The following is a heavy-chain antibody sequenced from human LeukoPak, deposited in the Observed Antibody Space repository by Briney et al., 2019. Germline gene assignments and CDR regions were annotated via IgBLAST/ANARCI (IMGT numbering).Heavy chain of an antibody. CDR2: INHSGYT. V-gene: IGHV4-34*01. Sequence: SETLSLTCAVSGVSFDDYYWAWVRQTPGKGLEWIGEINHSGYTNDSPSLKSRVTLSIDTSRKQFSLNLRSVSVADAGIYYCTRMTTGHDYWGQGTLVTVSS. CDR3: TRMTTGHDY. CDR1: GVSFDDYY. D-gene: IGHD4-17*01. J-gene: IGHJ4*02.